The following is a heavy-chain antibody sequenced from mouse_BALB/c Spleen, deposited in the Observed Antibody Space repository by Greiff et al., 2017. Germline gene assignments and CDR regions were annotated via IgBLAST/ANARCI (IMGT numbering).Heavy chain of an antibody. J-gene: IGHJ2*01. CDR2: ISDGGSYT. V-gene: IGHV5-4*02. CDR1: GFTFSDYY. CDR3: ARDKGDY. Sequence: EVQLVESGGGLVKPGGSLKLSCAASGFTFSDYYMYWVRQTPEKRLEWVATISDGGSYTYYPDSVKGRFTISRDNAKNNLYLQMSSLESEDTAMYYCARDKGDYWGQGTTLTVSS. D-gene: IGHD1-3*01.